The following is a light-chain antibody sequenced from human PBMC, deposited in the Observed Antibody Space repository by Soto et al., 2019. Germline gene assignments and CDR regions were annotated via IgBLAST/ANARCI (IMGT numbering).Light chain of an antibody. CDR3: QQYGGSPTT. J-gene: IGKJ3*01. V-gene: IGKV3-20*01. CDR1: QSVRSSY. CDR2: GAS. Sequence: EIVLTQSPGTLSLSSGERATLSCRASQSVRSSYLAWYQQKPGQAPRLLMYGASSRATGIPDRFSGSGSGTDFTLTISRLEPEDFAVYYCQQYGGSPTTFGPGTKVDI.